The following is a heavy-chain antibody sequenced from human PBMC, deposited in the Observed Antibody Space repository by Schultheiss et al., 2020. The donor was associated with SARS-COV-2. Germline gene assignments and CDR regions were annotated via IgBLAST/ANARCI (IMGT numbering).Heavy chain of an antibody. J-gene: IGHJ4*02. CDR3: ATSSSWFCDY. V-gene: IGHV3-23*01. Sequence: GGSLRLSCGASGFTVSSNYMSWVRQAPGKGLEWVSAISGSGGSTYYADSVKGRFTISRDNSKNTLYLQMNSLRAEDTAVYYCATSSSWFCDYWGQGTLVTVSS. D-gene: IGHD6-13*01. CDR2: ISGSGGST. CDR1: GFTVSSNY.